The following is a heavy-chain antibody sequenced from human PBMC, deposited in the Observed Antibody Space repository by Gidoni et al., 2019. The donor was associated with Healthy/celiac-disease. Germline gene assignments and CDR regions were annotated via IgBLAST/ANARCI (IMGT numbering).Heavy chain of an antibody. Sequence: QLQLQESGPGLVKPSATLSLTCTVAGGSISSSSYYWGWIRQPPGKGLEWIGGIYYSGSTYYNPSLKSRVTISVDTSKNQFSLKLSSVTAADTAVYYCARLIRGSTFRFDPWGQGTLVTVSS. V-gene: IGHV4-39*01. D-gene: IGHD2-2*01. CDR2: IYYSGST. J-gene: IGHJ5*02. CDR1: GGSISSSSYY. CDR3: ARLIRGSTFRFDP.